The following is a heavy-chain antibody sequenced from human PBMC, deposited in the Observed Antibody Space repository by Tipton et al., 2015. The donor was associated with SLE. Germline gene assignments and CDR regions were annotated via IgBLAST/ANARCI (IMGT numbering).Heavy chain of an antibody. V-gene: IGHV1-18*01. CDR3: ARDYSLVVVAATYAFDI. CDR2: ISAYNGNT. Sequence: QSGAEVKKPGASVKVSCKASGYTFTSYGISWVRQAPGQGLEWMGWISAYNGNTNYAQKLQGRVTMTTDTSTSTAYMELRSLRSDDTAVYYCARDYSLVVVAATYAFDIWGQGTMVTVSS. J-gene: IGHJ3*02. CDR1: GYTFTSYG. D-gene: IGHD2-15*01.